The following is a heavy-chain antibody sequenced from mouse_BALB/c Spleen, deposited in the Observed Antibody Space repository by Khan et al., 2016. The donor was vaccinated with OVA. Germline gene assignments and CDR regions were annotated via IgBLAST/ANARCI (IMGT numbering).Heavy chain of an antibody. Sequence: VQLQQPGAELVKPGASVKLSCTASGFNITDTSMHWVKQRPELGLEWIGRIDPANGHTTYDPKFQGKATITADTSSNTAYLQLSSLTSEDTAVYYWARIDAWGQGTTLTVSS. V-gene: IGHV14-3*02. CDR3: ARIDA. CDR1: GFNITDTS. CDR2: IDPANGHT. J-gene: IGHJ2*01.